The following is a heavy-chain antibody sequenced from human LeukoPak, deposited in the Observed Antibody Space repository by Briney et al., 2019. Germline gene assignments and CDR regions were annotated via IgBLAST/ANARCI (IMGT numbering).Heavy chain of an antibody. CDR2: IYSSGSS. CDR1: GGSVSSGTDY. V-gene: IGHV4-61*01. D-gene: IGHD6-19*01. Sequence: SETLSLTCTVSGGSVSSGTDYWSWIRQPPGKGLEWIGYIYSSGSSNYNPSLKSRVTISVDKSKNQFSLKVSSVTAADTAVYYCAREAVAANWFDPWGQGTLVTVSS. J-gene: IGHJ5*02. CDR3: AREAVAANWFDP.